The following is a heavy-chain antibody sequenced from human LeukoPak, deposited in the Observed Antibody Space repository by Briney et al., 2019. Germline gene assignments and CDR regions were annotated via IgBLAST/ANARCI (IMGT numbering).Heavy chain of an antibody. CDR2: VYYSGNS. V-gene: IGHV4-39*02. Sequence: SETLSLTCTVSGGSISSSSYYWGWIRQPPGKGLEWIGSVYYSGNSYYNPSLKSRVTISVDTSKNHFSLKLSAVTAADTAMYYCARDTAGFDYWGQGTLVTVPS. CDR1: GGSISSSSYY. CDR3: ARDTAGFDY. J-gene: IGHJ4*02. D-gene: IGHD5-18*01.